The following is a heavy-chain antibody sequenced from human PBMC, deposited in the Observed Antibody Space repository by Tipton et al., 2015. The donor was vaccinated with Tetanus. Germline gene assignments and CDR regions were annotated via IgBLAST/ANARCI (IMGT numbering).Heavy chain of an antibody. CDR1: GYTFTSYA. CDR2: ISGYNGNT. Sequence: QVQLVQSGGEVKKPGASVKVSCKASGYTFTSYAVTWVRQAPGQGLEWMGWISGYNGNTNFTQKFQGRLTMTRDTSTSTAYMELRSLRSDDTAVYFCAKRGQQWVVSSHFDSWGQGTLVAVSS. D-gene: IGHD6-19*01. V-gene: IGHV1-18*01. CDR3: AKRGQQWVVSSHFDS. J-gene: IGHJ4*02.